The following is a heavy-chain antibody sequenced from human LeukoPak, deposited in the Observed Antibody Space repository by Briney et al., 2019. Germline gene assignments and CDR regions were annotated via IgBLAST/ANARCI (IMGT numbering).Heavy chain of an antibody. D-gene: IGHD4-11*01. Sequence: LVKVSCTASGGTFSNYAISWVRQAPGHGLEWMGRIIPMFVTTNYAQKFQRRVTITTDESTRTAYMEVSSLRIEDTAVYYCASVTVTTWAPDGHMDVWGKGTTVTVSS. J-gene: IGHJ6*03. CDR1: GGTFSNYA. CDR2: IIPMFVTT. V-gene: IGHV1-69*05. CDR3: ASVTVTTWAPDGHMDV.